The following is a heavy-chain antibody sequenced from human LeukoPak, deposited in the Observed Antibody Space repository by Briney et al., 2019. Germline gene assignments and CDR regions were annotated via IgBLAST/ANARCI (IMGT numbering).Heavy chain of an antibody. CDR3: ARVTSPDFWSGYSRAEYYFNY. CDR2: ISYDGSNK. Sequence: GRSLRLSCAASGFTFSSYAMHWVRQAPGKGLEWVAVISYDGSNKYYADSVKGRFTISRDNSKNTLYLQMNSLRAEDTAVYYCARVTSPDFWSGYSRAEYYFNYWGQGTLVTVSS. D-gene: IGHD3-3*01. V-gene: IGHV3-30-3*01. J-gene: IGHJ4*02. CDR1: GFTFSSYA.